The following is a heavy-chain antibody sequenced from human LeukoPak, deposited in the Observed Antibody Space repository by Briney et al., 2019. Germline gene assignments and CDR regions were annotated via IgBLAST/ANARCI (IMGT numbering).Heavy chain of an antibody. V-gene: IGHV3-7*01. J-gene: IGHJ4*02. CDR1: GFTCSSYW. Sequence: GGSLRLSCAASGFTCSSYWMSWVRQAPGKGLEWVANIKQDGSGKYYVDSVKGRFTISRDNAKNSLYLQMNSLRAEDTAVYYCARIRRGWSQNWDYWGKGTLVTVSS. CDR2: IKQDGSGK. CDR3: ARIRRGWSQNWDY. D-gene: IGHD6-19*01.